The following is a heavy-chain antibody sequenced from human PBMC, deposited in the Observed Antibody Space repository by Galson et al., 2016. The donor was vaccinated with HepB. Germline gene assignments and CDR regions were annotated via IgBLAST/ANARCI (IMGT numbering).Heavy chain of an antibody. V-gene: IGHV3-23*01. CDR3: AKCRSSDSTSCPNY. D-gene: IGHD2-2*01. CDR2: ISGSGGST. CDR1: GFTFINYA. J-gene: IGHJ4*02. Sequence: SLRLSCAASGFTFINYAMTWVRQAPGKGLEWVSSISGSGGSTYYADSVEGRFTISRDNSKNTLYLQMNGLRAEDTALYFCAKCRSSDSTSCPNYWGQGTLVTVSS.